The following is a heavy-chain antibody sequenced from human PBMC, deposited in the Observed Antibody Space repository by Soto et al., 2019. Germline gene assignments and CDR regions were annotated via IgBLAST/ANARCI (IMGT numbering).Heavy chain of an antibody. CDR1: GFTFSDYY. D-gene: IGHD1-26*01. J-gene: IGHJ4*02. CDR3: ARVRAQWELPGVFDY. V-gene: IGHV3-11*01. Sequence: GGSLRLSCAASGFTFSDYYMSWIRQAPGKGLEWVSYISSSGSTIYYADSVKGRFTTSRDNAKNSLYLQMNSLRAEDTAVYYCARVRAQWELPGVFDYWGQGTLVTVSS. CDR2: ISSSGSTI.